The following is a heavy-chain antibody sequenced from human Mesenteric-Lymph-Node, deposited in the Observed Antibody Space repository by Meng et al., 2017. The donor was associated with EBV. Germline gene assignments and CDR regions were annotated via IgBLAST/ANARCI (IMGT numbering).Heavy chain of an antibody. D-gene: IGHD3-10*01. CDR2: INVGNGNT. CDR1: GYSFISYA. J-gene: IGHJ4*02. CDR3: ARDPYYGSGSSLDY. V-gene: IGHV1-3*01. Sequence: QGQLVQAGAGVKKSGASVKVSCKASGYSFISYAIHWVRQAPGQGLEWVGWINVGNGNTRYSQKLQGRVSITRDTAASTAYMELSSLRSEDTGIYFCARDPYYGSGSSLDYWGQGTLVTVSS.